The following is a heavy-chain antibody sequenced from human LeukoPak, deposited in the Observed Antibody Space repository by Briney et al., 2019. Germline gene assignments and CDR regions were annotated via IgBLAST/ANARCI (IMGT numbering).Heavy chain of an antibody. D-gene: IGHD3-22*01. CDR3: ARRFNYYDSSGYYQGFYFDY. V-gene: IGHV1-8*03. CDR2: MNPNSGNT. Sequence: ASVKVSCKASGYTFTSYDINWVRQATGQGLEWMGWMNPNSGNTGYAQKFQGRVTITRNTSISTAYMELSSLRSDDTAVYYCARRFNYYDSSGYYQGFYFDYWGLGTLVTVSS. J-gene: IGHJ4*02. CDR1: GYTFTSYD.